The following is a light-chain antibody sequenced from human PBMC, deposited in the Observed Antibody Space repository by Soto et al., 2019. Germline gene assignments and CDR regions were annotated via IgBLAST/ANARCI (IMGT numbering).Light chain of an antibody. V-gene: IGLV2-14*03. CDR2: EVN. CDR1: SSDVGAYIY. J-gene: IGLJ1*01. CDR3: SSYSDSDTQV. Sequence: QSVLTQPASVSGSPGQSITISCGGTSSDVGAYIYVSWYQQYPGKAPKLIIYEVNNRPSGVSGRFSGSKSDTTAYLTISGLQAEDEADYYCSSYSDSDTQVFGTGTKVTVL.